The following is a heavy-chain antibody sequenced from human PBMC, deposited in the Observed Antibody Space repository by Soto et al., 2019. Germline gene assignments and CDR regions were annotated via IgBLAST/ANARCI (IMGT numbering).Heavy chain of an antibody. D-gene: IGHD6-19*01. CDR1: GYTFTTYQ. V-gene: IGHV1-46*01. Sequence: GASVKVSCKASGYTFTTYQIHWVRQAPGQGLEWMGTINPSGGSTSYAQRFQGRVTMTRDTSTSTVYVDLSSLRSEDTALYYCARGDSNGWHFDPWGQGTLVTVSS. CDR3: ARGDSNGWHFDP. J-gene: IGHJ5*02. CDR2: INPSGGST.